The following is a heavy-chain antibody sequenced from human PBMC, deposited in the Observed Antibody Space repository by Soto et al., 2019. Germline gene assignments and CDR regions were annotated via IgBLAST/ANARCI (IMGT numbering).Heavy chain of an antibody. J-gene: IGHJ6*03. CDR2: IFSNDEK. V-gene: IGHV2-26*01. CDR1: GFSLSNGKVG. Sequence: HVTLKESGPVLVKPTETLTLTCTVSGFSLSNGKVGVSWIRQPPGKALEWLAHIFSNDEKSYRTSLKSRRTISEDTSKSQVVLTMTNVDPVDTATYDCARILFGRSVAGGYFYMDVWGKGTTVTVSS. CDR3: ARILFGRSVAGGYFYMDV. D-gene: IGHD6-19*01.